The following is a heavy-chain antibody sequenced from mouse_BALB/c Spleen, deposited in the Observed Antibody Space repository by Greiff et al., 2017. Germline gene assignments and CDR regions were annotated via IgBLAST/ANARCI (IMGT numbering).Heavy chain of an antibody. J-gene: IGHJ3*01. CDR1: GYSITSDYA. CDR3: ARMDGNYEGFAY. D-gene: IGHD2-1*01. CDR2: ISYSGST. V-gene: IGHV3-2*02. Sequence: DVKLQESGPGLVKPSQSLSLTCTVTGYSITSDYAWNWIRQFPGNKLEWMGYISYSGSTSYNPSLKSRISITRDTSKNQFFLQLNSVTTEDTATYYCARMDGNYEGFAYWGQGTLVTVSA.